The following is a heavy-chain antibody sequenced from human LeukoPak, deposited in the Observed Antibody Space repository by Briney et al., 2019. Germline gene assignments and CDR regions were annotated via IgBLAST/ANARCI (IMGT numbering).Heavy chain of an antibody. Sequence: PSETLSLTCTVSGYSISSGYYWGWIRQPPGKGLEWIGSIYHSGSTYYNPSLKSRVTISVDTSKNQFSLKLSSVTAADTAVYYCARVGFSKGGYHDYWGQGTLVTVSS. D-gene: IGHD3-16*02. CDR2: IYHSGST. CDR3: ARVGFSKGGYHDY. V-gene: IGHV4-38-2*02. CDR1: GYSISSGYY. J-gene: IGHJ4*02.